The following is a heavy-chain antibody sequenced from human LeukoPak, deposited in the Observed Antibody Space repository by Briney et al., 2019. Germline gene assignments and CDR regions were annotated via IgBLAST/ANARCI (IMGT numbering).Heavy chain of an antibody. V-gene: IGHV1-2*02. CDR3: ARVLYYDSSGYYYPVAFDI. Sequence: GASVKVSCKASGYTFTDYYMHWVRQAPGQGLEWMGWINPNSGGTNYAQKFQGRVTMTRDTSISTAYMELSRLRSDDTAVYYCARVLYYDSSGYYYPVAFDIWGQGTMVTVSS. CDR1: GYTFTDYY. D-gene: IGHD3-22*01. CDR2: INPNSGGT. J-gene: IGHJ3*02.